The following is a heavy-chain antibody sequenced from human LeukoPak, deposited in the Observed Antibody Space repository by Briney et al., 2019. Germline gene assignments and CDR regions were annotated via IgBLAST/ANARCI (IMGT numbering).Heavy chain of an antibody. CDR3: AKDKTPGKQVANYYYGMDV. D-gene: IGHD6-13*01. J-gene: IGHJ6*02. Sequence: PGGSLRLSCAASGFTVSSNYMSWVRQAPGKGLEWVSTISDSDDRTYYADSVKGRFTISGDSFGNTVYLQMNSLRAEDTAVYYCAKDKTPGKQVANYYYGMDVWGQGTTVTVSS. CDR1: GFTVSSNY. CDR2: ISDSDDRT. V-gene: IGHV3-23*01.